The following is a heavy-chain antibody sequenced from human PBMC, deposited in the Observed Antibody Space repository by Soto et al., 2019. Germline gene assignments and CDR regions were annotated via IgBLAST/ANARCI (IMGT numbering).Heavy chain of an antibody. V-gene: IGHV1-3*04. D-gene: IGHD2-2*02. CDR3: ARAGDDCSTARSYMIYY. CDR2: INTGNGNT. J-gene: IGHJ4*02. CDR1: GYSFSNYA. Sequence: ASVKVSCKASGYSFSNYAMHWVRQAPGQRPEWMGWINTGNGNTKYSEKFQGRATITRDTSANTAYMELSSLGSDDTAVYYCARAGDDCSTARSYMIYYWGQGTQVTVSS.